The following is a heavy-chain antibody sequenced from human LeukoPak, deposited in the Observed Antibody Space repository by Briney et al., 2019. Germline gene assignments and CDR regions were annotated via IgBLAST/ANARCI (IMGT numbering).Heavy chain of an antibody. CDR1: RFTFSDYN. J-gene: IGHJ4*02. CDR3: AGELIGRNAFDY. V-gene: IGHV3-30-3*01. D-gene: IGHD2-21*01. CDR2: MSPDGNKK. Sequence: GGPVTLPCAASRFTFSDYNMLWVRQATGKGRDWVALMSPDGNKKYYADSVMGRFTISRNNSKNTVDLQLNSLRAEDTAGYYCAGELIGRNAFDYCGQGTLVTVSS.